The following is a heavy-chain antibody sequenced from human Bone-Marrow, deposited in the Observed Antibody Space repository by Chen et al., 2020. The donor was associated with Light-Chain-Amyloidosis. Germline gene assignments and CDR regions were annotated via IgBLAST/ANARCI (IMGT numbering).Heavy chain of an antibody. CDR1: GASIIRSEHD. J-gene: IGHJ3*01. CDR2: IFRGDIT. Sequence: QFQVQESGPGLVEPSQTLSLTCTVWGASIIRSEHDWGWMRQAPGKGLEWIGSIFRGDITYYTSSLKSRVTLSVDTSNNHISLRLRSVTAGDTAIYYCARGPSEVEWGVVKSAFAFDFWGQGTMVTVSS. D-gene: IGHD2-21*01. CDR3: ARGPSEVEWGVVKSAFAFDF. V-gene: IGHV4-39*07.